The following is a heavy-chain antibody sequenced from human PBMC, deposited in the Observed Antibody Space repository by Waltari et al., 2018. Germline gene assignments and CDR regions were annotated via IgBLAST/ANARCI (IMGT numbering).Heavy chain of an antibody. V-gene: IGHV3-30*02. D-gene: IGHD1-26*01. CDR2: IRYDGSNK. CDR1: GFTFSSYG. CDR3: AKEGSYYWFDP. J-gene: IGHJ5*02. Sequence: QVQLVESGGGVVQPGGSLRLSCAASGFTFSSYGRPWVRQAPGKGLEWVAFIRYDGSNKYYADSVKGRFTISRDNSKNTLYLQMNSLRAEDTAVYYCAKEGSYYWFDPWGQGTLVTVSS.